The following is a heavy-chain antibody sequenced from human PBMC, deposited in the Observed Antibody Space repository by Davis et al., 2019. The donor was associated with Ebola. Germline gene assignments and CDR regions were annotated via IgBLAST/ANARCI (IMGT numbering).Heavy chain of an antibody. J-gene: IGHJ4*02. D-gene: IGHD6-19*01. Sequence: ASVKVSCKASGYTFTSYDINWVRQATGQGLEWMGWMNPNSGNTGYAQKFQGRVTMTRNTSISTAYMELSSLRSEDTAVYYCARGRRSSGWYILDYWGQGTLVTVSS. CDR1: GYTFTSYD. V-gene: IGHV1-8*01. CDR2: MNPNSGNT. CDR3: ARGRRSSGWYILDY.